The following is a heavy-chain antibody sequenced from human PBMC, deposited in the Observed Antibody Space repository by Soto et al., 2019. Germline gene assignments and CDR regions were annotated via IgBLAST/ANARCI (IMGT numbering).Heavy chain of an antibody. CDR2: IDPSDSYT. J-gene: IGHJ5*02. CDR1: GYCFTSYW. D-gene: IGHD2-21*01. V-gene: IGHV5-10-1*01. CDR3: AIHIPDCGGECYHR. Sequence: GESLTISCKGSGYCFTSYWISWVRQMPGTGLGWMGRIDPSDSYTTYSPSFQGHVTISADKSISTAYLQWSSLKASDTAMYYCAIHIPDCGGECYHRWGQGTLVTVSP.